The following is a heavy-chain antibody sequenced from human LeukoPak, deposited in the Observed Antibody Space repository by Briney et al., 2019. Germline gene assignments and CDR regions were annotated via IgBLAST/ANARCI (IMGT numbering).Heavy chain of an antibody. CDR3: ARAPDTAMVAFDY. CDR1: GFTFSRYT. D-gene: IGHD5-18*01. CDR2: ISSGSSYI. Sequence: GGSLTLSCAASGFTFSRYTMNWVRKAPGKGLEWVSIISSGSSYIHYADSVKGRFTISRDNAKNSRHLQMNSLRGEDTAVYYCARAPDTAMVAFDYWGQGTLVTVSS. J-gene: IGHJ4*02. V-gene: IGHV3-21*01.